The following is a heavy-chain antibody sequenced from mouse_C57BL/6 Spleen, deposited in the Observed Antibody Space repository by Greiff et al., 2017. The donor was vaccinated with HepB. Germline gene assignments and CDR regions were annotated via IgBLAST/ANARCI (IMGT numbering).Heavy chain of an antibody. V-gene: IGHV5-17*01. J-gene: IGHJ3*01. CDR1: GFTFSDYG. Sequence: EVKLVESGGGLVKPGGSLKLSCAASGFTFSDYGMHWVRQAPEKGLEWVAYISSGSSTIYYADTVKGRFTISRDNAKNTLFLQMTSLRSEDTAMYYCARGVGLSWFAYWGQGTLVTVSA. CDR3: ARGVGLSWFAY. CDR2: ISSGSSTI. D-gene: IGHD4-1*01.